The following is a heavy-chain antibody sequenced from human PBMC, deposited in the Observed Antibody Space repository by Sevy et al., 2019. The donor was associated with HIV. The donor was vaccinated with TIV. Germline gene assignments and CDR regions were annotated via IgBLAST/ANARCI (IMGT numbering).Heavy chain of an antibody. V-gene: IGHV4-59*01. J-gene: IGHJ4*02. Sequence: SETLSLTCTVSGGSISSYHWTWIRQPPGKGLEWIGYIYHDGSTSYSPSLDSRVTIAIDTSKNQFSLKLSSVTAADTAVYYCVRAGTYGVWRYYFDYWGQGTLVTVSS. D-gene: IGHD2-8*01. CDR1: GGSISSYH. CDR3: VRAGTYGVWRYYFDY. CDR2: IYHDGST.